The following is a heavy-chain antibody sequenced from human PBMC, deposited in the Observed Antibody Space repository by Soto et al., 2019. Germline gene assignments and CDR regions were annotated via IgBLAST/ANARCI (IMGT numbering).Heavy chain of an antibody. J-gene: IGHJ4*02. CDR2: IYYSGRT. CDR3: ATSQKGYNWNYFDH. V-gene: IGHV4-39*01. Sequence: SETLSLTCTVTGDSINSRSYYWGWIRQPPGKGLEWIGSIYYSGRTYNNPSLERRVSVSVDTSKNQFSLKVSGVSAADTAVYYCATSQKGYNWNYFDHWGQGALVTVSS. CDR1: GDSINSRSYY. D-gene: IGHD1-20*01.